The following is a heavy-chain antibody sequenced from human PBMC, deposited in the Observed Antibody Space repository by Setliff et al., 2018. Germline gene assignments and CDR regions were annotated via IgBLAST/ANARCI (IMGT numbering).Heavy chain of an antibody. D-gene: IGHD4-4*01. CDR1: GGTSSIFV. CDR3: ARGLSTDTDS. CDR2: IIPMFDKA. Sequence: SVKVSCKASGGTSSIFVFSWVRQAPGQGLEWMGGIIPMFDKARYAQKFQGRVTITADDSTTTVFMELSNLRSEDTAVYFCARGLSTDTDSWGQGTLVTVSA. V-gene: IGHV1-69*13. J-gene: IGHJ4*02.